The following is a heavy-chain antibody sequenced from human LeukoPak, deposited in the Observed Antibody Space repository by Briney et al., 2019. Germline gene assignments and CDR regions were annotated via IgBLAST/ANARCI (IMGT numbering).Heavy chain of an antibody. V-gene: IGHV3-23*01. CDR2: ISGSGGST. J-gene: IGHJ4*02. Sequence: GGSLRLSCAASGFTFSSYAMSWVRQAPGKGLEWVSGISGSGGSTYYADSVKGRFTISRDNSKNTLYLQVNSLRAEDTAVYYCAKMPVSYSSGWSNFDYWGQGTLVTVSS. CDR1: GFTFSSYA. CDR3: AKMPVSYSSGWSNFDY. D-gene: IGHD6-19*01.